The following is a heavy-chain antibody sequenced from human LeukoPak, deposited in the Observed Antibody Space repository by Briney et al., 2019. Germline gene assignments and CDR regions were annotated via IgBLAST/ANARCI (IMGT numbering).Heavy chain of an antibody. Sequence: GGSLRLSCAVSGFIFSSYRMNWVRQAPGTGLEWVSSISSSSSYIYYADSVKGRFTISRDNSKNTLYLQMNSLRAEDTAVYYCAKDLTGYCSGGSCYGGDFYWGQGTLVTVSS. D-gene: IGHD2-15*01. CDR1: GFIFSSYR. CDR2: ISSSSSYI. CDR3: AKDLTGYCSGGSCYGGDFY. J-gene: IGHJ4*02. V-gene: IGHV3-21*04.